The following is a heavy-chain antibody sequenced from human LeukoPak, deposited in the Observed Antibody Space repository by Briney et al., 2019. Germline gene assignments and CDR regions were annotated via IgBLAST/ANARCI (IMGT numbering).Heavy chain of an antibody. Sequence: SETLSLTCAVYDGSFSGYYWSWIRQPPGKGLEWIGEINHSGSTNYNPSLKSRVTMSVDTSKNQFSLKLSSVTAADTAVYYCARGFSNYGRGTDYWGQGTLVTVSS. CDR1: DGSFSGYY. J-gene: IGHJ4*02. CDR2: INHSGST. CDR3: ARGFSNYGRGTDY. D-gene: IGHD4-11*01. V-gene: IGHV4-34*01.